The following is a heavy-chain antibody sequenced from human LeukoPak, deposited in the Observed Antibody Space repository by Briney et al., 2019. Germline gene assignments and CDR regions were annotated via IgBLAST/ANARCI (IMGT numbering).Heavy chain of an antibody. D-gene: IGHD1-26*01. CDR2: ISGSGGST. V-gene: IGHV3-23*01. Sequence: GGSLRLSCAASGFTFSSYAMSWVRQAPGKGLEWVSAISGSGGSTYYADSVKGRFTISRDNSKNTLYLQMNSLRAEDTAVYYCPTTPSIVTFDLWGQGTLVTVSS. CDR3: PTTPSIVTFDL. CDR1: GFTFSSYA. J-gene: IGHJ5*02.